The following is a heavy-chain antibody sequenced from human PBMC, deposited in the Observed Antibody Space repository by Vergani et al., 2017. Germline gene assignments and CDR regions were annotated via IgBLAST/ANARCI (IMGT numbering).Heavy chain of an antibody. D-gene: IGHD5-18*01. Sequence: QVQLVQSGAEVKKPGASVKVSCKASGYTFTSYGISWVRQAPGQGLERMGWISAYNGNTNYAQKLQGRVTMTTDTSTSTAYMELRRLTSDDTAVYSCARLRYSYGYWGWFDPWGQGTLVTVSS. J-gene: IGHJ5*02. V-gene: IGHV1-18*01. CDR2: ISAYNGNT. CDR1: GYTFTSYG. CDR3: ARLRYSYGYWGWFDP.